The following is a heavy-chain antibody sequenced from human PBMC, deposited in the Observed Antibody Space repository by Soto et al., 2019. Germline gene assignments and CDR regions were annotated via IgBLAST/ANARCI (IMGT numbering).Heavy chain of an antibody. Sequence: GGSLRLSCAPSGFTFSSYGMHWIRQAPGKGLDWVPVISADASNKYYADSVEARFTVSRDSSKSTLFLQMNSLRTEATAVYYCAKDGEAVVAYYGMDVWGQGTTVTVSS. CDR2: ISADASNK. V-gene: IGHV3-30*18. CDR1: GFTFSSYG. D-gene: IGHD6-19*01. J-gene: IGHJ6*02. CDR3: AKDGEAVVAYYGMDV.